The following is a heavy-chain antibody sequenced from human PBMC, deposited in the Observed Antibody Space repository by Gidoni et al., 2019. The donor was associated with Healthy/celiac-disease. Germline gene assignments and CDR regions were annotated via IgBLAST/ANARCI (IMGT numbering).Heavy chain of an antibody. V-gene: IGHV3-9*01. Sequence: EVQLVASGGGSVQPGRSLRLSCAASGFNFDDYAMHWVRQAPGKGLEWVSGISWNSGSIGYADSVKGRFTISRDNAKNSLYLQMNSLRAEDTALYYCAKDMKYGGNPYFDYWGQGTLVTVSS. CDR3: AKDMKYGGNPYFDY. J-gene: IGHJ4*02. CDR2: ISWNSGSI. D-gene: IGHD2-15*01. CDR1: GFNFDDYA.